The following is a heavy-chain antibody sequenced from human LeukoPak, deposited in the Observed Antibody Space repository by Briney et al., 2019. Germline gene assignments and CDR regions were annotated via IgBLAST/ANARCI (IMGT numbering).Heavy chain of an antibody. CDR2: INRSGST. V-gene: IGHV4-34*01. Sequence: SETLSLTCAVYGGSFSGYYWSWIRQPPGKGLEWIGEINRSGSTNYNPSLKSRVTISVDTSKNQFSLKLSSVTAADTAMYYCATTRWTSERGGFDYWGQGTLVTVSS. CDR1: GGSFSGYY. CDR3: ATTRWTSERGGFDY. D-gene: IGHD1-1*01. J-gene: IGHJ4*02.